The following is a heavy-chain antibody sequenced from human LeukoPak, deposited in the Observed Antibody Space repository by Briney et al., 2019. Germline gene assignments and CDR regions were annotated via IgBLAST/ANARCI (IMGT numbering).Heavy chain of an antibody. CDR2: ISYDGSNK. CDR3: AILLWFGESDFDY. D-gene: IGHD3-10*01. Sequence: PGGSLRLSCAASGFTFSSYGMHWVRQAPGKGLEGVAVISYDGSNKYYADSVKGRFTISRDNSKNTLYLQMNSLRAEDTAVYYCAILLWFGESDFDYWGQGTLVTVSS. V-gene: IGHV3-30*03. J-gene: IGHJ4*02. CDR1: GFTFSSYG.